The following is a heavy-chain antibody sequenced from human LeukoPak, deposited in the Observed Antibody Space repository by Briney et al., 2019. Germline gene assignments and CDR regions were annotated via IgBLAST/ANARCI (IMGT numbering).Heavy chain of an antibody. J-gene: IGHJ3*01. V-gene: IGHV4-4*09. CDR2: IYTSGST. CDR1: GGPFSGYY. CDR3: ARLDSILTAGISDAFDV. D-gene: IGHD6-13*01. Sequence: SETLSLTCTVSGGPFSGYYWSWIRQPPGKGLEWIGFIYTSGSTNYNPSLRSRVTISVDTSKNQFSLSLRSVTAADTAVYYCARLDSILTAGISDAFDVWGQGTKVTVSS.